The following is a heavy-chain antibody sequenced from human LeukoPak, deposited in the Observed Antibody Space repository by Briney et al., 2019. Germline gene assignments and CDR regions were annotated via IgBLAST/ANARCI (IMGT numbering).Heavy chain of an antibody. CDR2: IYYSGST. V-gene: IGHV4-39*07. J-gene: IGHJ5*02. CDR1: GGSISSSSYY. CDR3: AREVVVVPAAMDWFDP. Sequence: SETLSLTCTVSGGSISSSSYYWGWIRQPPGKGLEWIGSIYYSGSTYYNPSLKSQVTISVDTSKNQFSLKLSSVTAADTAVYYCAREVVVVPAAMDWFDPWGQGTLVTVSS. D-gene: IGHD2-2*01.